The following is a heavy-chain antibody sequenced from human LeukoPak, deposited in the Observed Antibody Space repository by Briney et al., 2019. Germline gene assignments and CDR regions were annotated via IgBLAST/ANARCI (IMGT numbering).Heavy chain of an antibody. CDR1: GFTFDDYG. Sequence: GGSLRLSCAASGFTFDDYGMNWVRQAPGKGLEWVSGINWNGGSTGYADSVKGRFTISRDNAKNSLYLQMNRLRAEDTALYYCAGGYDSSGYYYHAFDIWGQGTMVTVSS. D-gene: IGHD3-22*01. CDR3: AGGYDSSGYYYHAFDI. J-gene: IGHJ3*02. V-gene: IGHV3-20*04. CDR2: INWNGGST.